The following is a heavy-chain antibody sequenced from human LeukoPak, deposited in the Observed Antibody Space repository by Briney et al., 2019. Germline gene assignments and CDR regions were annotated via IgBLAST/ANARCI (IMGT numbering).Heavy chain of an antibody. CDR3: TRERMGRYFDL. V-gene: IGHV4-4*02. CDR1: GGSISSGNF. J-gene: IGHJ2*01. CDR2: IYHSGST. D-gene: IGHD2-8*01. Sequence: SETLSLTCTVSGGSISSGNFWSWVRQPPGKGLEWIGEIYHSGSTNYNPSLKSQVTISVDKSKNQLSLKLSSVTAADTAVYYCTRERMGRYFDLWGRGTLVTVSS.